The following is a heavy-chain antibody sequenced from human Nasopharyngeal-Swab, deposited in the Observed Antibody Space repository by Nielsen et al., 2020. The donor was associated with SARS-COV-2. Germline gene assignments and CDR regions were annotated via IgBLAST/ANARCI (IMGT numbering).Heavy chain of an antibody. CDR2: FYYSGIT. V-gene: IGHV4-59*11. D-gene: IGHD1-26*01. Sequence: SETLSLTCTVSGGSISSHYWSWIRQSPGKGLEWIGYFYYSGITNYNPSLKSRVTILIDTSKNQFSLKLNSATAADTAVYYCAREAVGGLVDSWGQGTLVTVSS. CDR1: GGSISSHY. CDR3: AREAVGGLVDS. J-gene: IGHJ4*02.